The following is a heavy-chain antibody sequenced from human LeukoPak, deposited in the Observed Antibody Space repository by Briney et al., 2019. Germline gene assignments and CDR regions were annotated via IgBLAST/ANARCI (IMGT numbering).Heavy chain of an antibody. J-gene: IGHJ4*02. CDR1: GGSISSYY. CDR3: ARECPVPYYDTSGCFDY. CDR2: IYTSGST. V-gene: IGHV4-4*07. Sequence: NPSETLSLTCTVSGGSISSYYWSWIRQPAGKGLEWIGRIYTSGSTNYNPSLKSRVTMSVDTSKNQFSLKLSSVTAADTAVYYCARECPVPYYDTSGCFDYWGQGTLVTVSS. D-gene: IGHD3-22*01.